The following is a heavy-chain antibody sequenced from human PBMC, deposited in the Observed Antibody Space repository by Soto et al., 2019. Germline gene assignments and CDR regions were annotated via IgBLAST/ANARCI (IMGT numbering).Heavy chain of an antibody. Sequence: SVKVSCKASGGTFSSYAISWVRQAPGQGLDGMGGIIPIFGTANYAQKFQGRVTITADESTSTAYMELSSLRSEDTAVYYCAREMGRYCISTSCPGDYYYYGMDVWGQGTTVTVSS. CDR1: GGTFSSYA. CDR2: IIPIFGTA. V-gene: IGHV1-69*13. J-gene: IGHJ6*02. CDR3: AREMGRYCISTSCPGDYYYYGMDV. D-gene: IGHD2-2*01.